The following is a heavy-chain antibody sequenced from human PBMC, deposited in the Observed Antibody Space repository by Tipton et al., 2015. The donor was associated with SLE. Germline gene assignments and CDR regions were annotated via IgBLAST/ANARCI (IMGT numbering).Heavy chain of an antibody. CDR3: TTGPETQSTLDF. Sequence: SLRLSCVVSGLTFSDAWMTWVRQAPGKGLEWFGRIKSKPDGGTTDFAAPVKGRFSISRDDSKNTLFLQMNSLKSEDAGVYYCTTGPETQSTLDFGGQRTLVTVSS. V-gene: IGHV3-15*01. CDR1: GLTFSDAW. J-gene: IGHJ4*02. CDR2: IKSKPDGGTT.